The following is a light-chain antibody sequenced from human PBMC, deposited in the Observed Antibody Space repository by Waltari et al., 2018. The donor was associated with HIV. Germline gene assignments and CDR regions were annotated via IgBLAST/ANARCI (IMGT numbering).Light chain of an antibody. J-gene: IGLJ3*02. V-gene: IGLV2-14*01. CDR2: EVA. Sequence: QSALTQPASVSGSPGPAIAISCSGTSTDIGGYIYVSCYQQHPGKAPKLVIYEVANRPAGLSNRFSGSKSGNTASLTISGLQTEDEAYYYCSSFTSRSFWVFGGGTKLTVL. CDR3: SSFTSRSFWV. CDR1: STDIGGYIY.